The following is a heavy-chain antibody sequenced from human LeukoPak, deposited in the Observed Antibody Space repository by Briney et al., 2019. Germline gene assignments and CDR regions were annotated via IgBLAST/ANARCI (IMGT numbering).Heavy chain of an antibody. CDR1: GFIFSSYW. CDR2: INTDGSST. J-gene: IGHJ4*02. D-gene: IGHD6-19*01. CDR3: ARDSSGWYPLVQSYFDY. Sequence: GGSLRLSCAASGFIFSSYWMHWVRHAPGKGLAWVSRINTDGSSTSYADSVKGRFTISRDNAKNSLYLQMNSLRAEDTAVYYCARDSSGWYPLVQSYFDYWGQGTLVTVSS. V-gene: IGHV3-74*01.